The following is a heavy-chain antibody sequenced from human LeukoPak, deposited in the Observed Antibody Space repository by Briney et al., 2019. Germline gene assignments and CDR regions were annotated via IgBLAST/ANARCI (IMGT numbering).Heavy chain of an antibody. CDR1: GGSISSYY. J-gene: IGHJ4*02. D-gene: IGHD3-10*01. V-gene: IGHV4-59*12. CDR3: ARDTGYFGSGGFDL. Sequence: PSETLSLTCTVSGGSISSYYWSWIRQPPGKGLEWIGYIYYSGSTNYNPSLKSRVTISVDTSKNQFSLKLSSVTAADTAVYYCARDTGYFGSGGFDLWGQGTLVTVSS. CDR2: IYYSGST.